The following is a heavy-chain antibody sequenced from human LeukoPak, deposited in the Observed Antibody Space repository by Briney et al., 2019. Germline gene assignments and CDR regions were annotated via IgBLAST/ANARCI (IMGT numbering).Heavy chain of an antibody. J-gene: IGHJ6*02. Sequence: GGSLRLSCAASGFTFSGSAMHWVRQASGKGLEWVGRIRSKANSYATAYAASVKGRFTISRDDSKNTAYLQMNSLKTEDTAVYYCTRQGIYGMDVWGQGTTVTVSS. D-gene: IGHD6-13*01. V-gene: IGHV3-73*01. CDR1: GFTFSGSA. CDR2: IRSKANSYAT. CDR3: TRQGIYGMDV.